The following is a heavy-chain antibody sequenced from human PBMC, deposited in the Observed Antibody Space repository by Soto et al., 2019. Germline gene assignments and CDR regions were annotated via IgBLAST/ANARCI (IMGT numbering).Heavy chain of an antibody. CDR1: GFSLSTSGMR. Sequence: SGPTLVNPTQTLTLTCTFSGFSLSTSGMRVSWIRQPPGKALEWLARIDWDDDKFYSTSLKTRLTISKDTSKNQVVLTMTNMDPVDTATYYCARTRSRRDAFDYWGQGTLVTVSS. CDR3: ARTRSRRDAFDY. CDR2: IDWDDDK. V-gene: IGHV2-70*04. D-gene: IGHD2-21*01. J-gene: IGHJ4*02.